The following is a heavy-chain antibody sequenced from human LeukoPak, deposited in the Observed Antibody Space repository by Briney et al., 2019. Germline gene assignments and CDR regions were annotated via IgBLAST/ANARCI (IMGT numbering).Heavy chain of an antibody. CDR1: GGTFSSYA. CDR2: VIPIFGTA. CDR3: ARETIHYDILTGYSS. V-gene: IGHV1-69*05. J-gene: IGHJ5*02. Sequence: ASVKVSCKASGGTFSSYAISWVRQAPGQGLEWMGGVIPIFGTANYAQKFQGRVTITTDESTSTAYMELSSLRSEDTAVYYCARETIHYDILTGYSSWGQGTLVTVSS. D-gene: IGHD3-9*01.